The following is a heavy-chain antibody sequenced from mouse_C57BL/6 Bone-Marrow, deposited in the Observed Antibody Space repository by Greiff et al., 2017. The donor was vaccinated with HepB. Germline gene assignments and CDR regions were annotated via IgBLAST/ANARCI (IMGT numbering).Heavy chain of an antibody. D-gene: IGHD1-1*01. J-gene: IGHJ4*01. CDR2: IYPGNSDT. Sequence: VQLQQSGPVLARPGASVKMSCKTSGYTFTSYWMHWVKQRPGQGLEWIGAIYPGNSDTSYNQKFKGKAKLTAVTSASTAYMELSSLTNEDSAVYYPIGITTVSPYAMDYWGQGTSVTVSS. CDR3: IGITTVSPYAMDY. CDR1: GYTFTSYW. V-gene: IGHV1-5*01.